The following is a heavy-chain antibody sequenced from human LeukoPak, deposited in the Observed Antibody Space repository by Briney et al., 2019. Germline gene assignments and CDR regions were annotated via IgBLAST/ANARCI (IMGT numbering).Heavy chain of an antibody. Sequence: ASVKVSCKASGGTFSSYAISWVRQAPGQGLEWMGGIIPIFGTANYAQKFQGRVTITTDESTSTAYMELSSLRSEDTAVYYCARGGGGNGYCFMDVWGKGTTVTVSS. CDR3: ARGGGGNGYCFMDV. J-gene: IGHJ6*04. CDR1: GGTFSSYA. V-gene: IGHV1-69*05. D-gene: IGHD4-23*01. CDR2: IIPIFGTA.